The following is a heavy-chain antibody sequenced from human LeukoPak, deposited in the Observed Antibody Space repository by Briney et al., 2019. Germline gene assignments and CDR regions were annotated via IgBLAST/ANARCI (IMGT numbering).Heavy chain of an antibody. CDR1: GFTVSSNY. D-gene: IGHD3-22*01. V-gene: IGHV3-53*01. Sequence: VGSLRLSCAASGFTVSSNYMSWVRQAPGKGLEWVSVIYSGGSTYYADSVKGRFTISRDNSKNTLYLQMNSLRAEDTAVYYCEGHYYDSSGYYYWGQGTLVTVSS. CDR2: IYSGGST. CDR3: EGHYYDSSGYYY. J-gene: IGHJ4*02.